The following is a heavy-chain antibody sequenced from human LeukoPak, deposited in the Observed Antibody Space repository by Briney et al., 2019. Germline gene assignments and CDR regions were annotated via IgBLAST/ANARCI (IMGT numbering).Heavy chain of an antibody. D-gene: IGHD4-17*01. Sequence: PGGSLRLSCAASGFTFSSYSMNWVRQAPGKGLEWVANIKQDGSEKYYVDSVKGRFTISRGNAKNSLYLQMNSLRAEDTAVYYCARVIYGDSNQYFDYWGQGTLVTVSS. CDR1: GFTFSSYS. CDR3: ARVIYGDSNQYFDY. V-gene: IGHV3-7*01. J-gene: IGHJ4*02. CDR2: IKQDGSEK.